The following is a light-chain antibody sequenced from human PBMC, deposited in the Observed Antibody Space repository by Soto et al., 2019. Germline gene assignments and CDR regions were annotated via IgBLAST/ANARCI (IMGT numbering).Light chain of an antibody. Sequence: QSVMTQPPSVSAATGQKVTISCSGSSSNIGGNSVSWYQQLPGTAPKLLIYDDNKRPSGIPDRFSGSKSGTSATLGITGLQTGDEADYYCGSWDSSLRAYVFGTGTKLTVL. CDR2: DDN. V-gene: IGLV1-51*01. CDR3: GSWDSSLRAYV. J-gene: IGLJ1*01. CDR1: SSNIGGNS.